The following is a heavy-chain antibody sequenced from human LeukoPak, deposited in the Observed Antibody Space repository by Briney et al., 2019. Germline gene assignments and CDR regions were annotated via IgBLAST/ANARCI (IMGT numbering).Heavy chain of an antibody. Sequence: SETLSLTCTVSGGSVSSYYWSWIRQPPGKGLEWIGYIYYSGSTNYNPSLKSRVTISVDTSKNQFSLKLSSVTAADTAVYYCARVGLYCSGGSCHTYMDYWGQGTLVTVSS. CDR1: GGSVSSYY. V-gene: IGHV4-59*02. D-gene: IGHD2-15*01. J-gene: IGHJ4*02. CDR2: IYYSGST. CDR3: ARVGLYCSGGSCHTYMDY.